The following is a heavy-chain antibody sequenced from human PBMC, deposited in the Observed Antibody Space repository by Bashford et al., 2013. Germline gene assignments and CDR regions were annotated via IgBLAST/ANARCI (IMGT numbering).Heavy chain of an antibody. Sequence: ASVKVSCKASGYTFSDYYLHWVRQAPGQGLEWMGWINPNPNSGATKYAEMFQGRVTLTRDTSISTAYMELSRVRSDDTAVYYCASGSSVTFLAYWGQGSLVTVSS. CDR3: ASGSSVTFLAY. V-gene: IGHV1-2*02. D-gene: IGHD4-17*01. J-gene: IGHJ4*02. CDR1: GYTFSDYY. CDR2: INPNPNSGAT.